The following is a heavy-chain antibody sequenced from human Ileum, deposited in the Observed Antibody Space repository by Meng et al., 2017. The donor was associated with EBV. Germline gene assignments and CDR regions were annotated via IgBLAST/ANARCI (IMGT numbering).Heavy chain of an antibody. Sequence: VKLVGCGGGVVQPVRSLRVSCEASGFSFDTFDMNWARQAPGKGLEWVAVISYDENIKFYADSVKGRFTISRDNSKNTLYLQLNSLRPDDTAFYYCTNLSFWGQGTLVTVSS. J-gene: IGHJ4*02. CDR3: TNLSF. D-gene: IGHD2/OR15-2a*01. CDR2: ISYDENIK. V-gene: IGHV3-30*18. CDR1: GFSFDTFD.